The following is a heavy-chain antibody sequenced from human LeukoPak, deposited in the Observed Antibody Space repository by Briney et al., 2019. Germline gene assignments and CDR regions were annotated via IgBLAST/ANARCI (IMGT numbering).Heavy chain of an antibody. Sequence: GGSLRLSCAASGFTFSSYVMHWVRQAPGKGLDWVAVISYDGSNKYYADSVKGRFTISRDNSKNTLYLQMNSLRAEDTAVYYCAKVRRGYCSGGSCYSWFDPWGQGTLVTVSS. D-gene: IGHD2-15*01. CDR3: AKVRRGYCSGGSCYSWFDP. CDR1: GFTFSSYV. V-gene: IGHV3-30*18. J-gene: IGHJ5*02. CDR2: ISYDGSNK.